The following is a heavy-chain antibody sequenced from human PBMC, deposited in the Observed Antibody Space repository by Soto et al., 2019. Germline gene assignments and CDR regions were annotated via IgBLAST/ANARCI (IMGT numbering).Heavy chain of an antibody. Sequence: EVQLLESGGGLVQPGGSLRLSCAASGFTFSSNAMNWVRRAPGKGLEWVSAISGSGGGTYYADSVKGRFSISRDISKNTPYLQMNSLRAEDTAVYYCAKNWGAMDVWGPGTTVTVSS. CDR3: AKNWGAMDV. CDR1: GFTFSSNA. J-gene: IGHJ6*02. CDR2: ISGSGGGT. V-gene: IGHV3-23*01. D-gene: IGHD3-16*01.